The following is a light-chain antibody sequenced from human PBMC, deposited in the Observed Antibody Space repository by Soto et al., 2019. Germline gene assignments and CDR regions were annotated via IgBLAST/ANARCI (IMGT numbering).Light chain of an antibody. CDR3: AAWDDSLNGHV. Sequence: QSVLTQPHSASGTPGQRVTISCSGSSSNIGTSSVHWFQQLPGTAPKLLISTTNQRPSGVPERFSSSKSGTSASLAISGLQSEDEADYYCAAWDDSLNGHVFGTGTKVTVL. V-gene: IGLV1-44*01. J-gene: IGLJ1*01. CDR2: TTN. CDR1: SSNIGTSS.